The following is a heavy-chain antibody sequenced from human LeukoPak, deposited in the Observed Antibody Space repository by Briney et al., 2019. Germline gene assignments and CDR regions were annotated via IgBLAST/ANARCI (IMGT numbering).Heavy chain of an antibody. J-gene: IGHJ3*02. CDR2: VYYTGNA. CDR3: ARLRALSGHRGAFDI. D-gene: IGHD5/OR15-5a*01. V-gene: IGHV4-39*01. Sequence: SETLSLTRAVSRDSIISHIYYGVWIRHTPGKGLEWIGAVYYTGNAYYNPSLKSRVTISVDTSDNRFSLHLSSVNAADTAIYYCARLRALSGHRGAFDIWGQGTLVTVSS. CDR1: RDSIISHIYY.